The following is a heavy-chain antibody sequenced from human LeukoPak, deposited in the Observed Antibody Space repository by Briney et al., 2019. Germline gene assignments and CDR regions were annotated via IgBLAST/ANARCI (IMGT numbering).Heavy chain of an antibody. CDR1: GFTVSTNY. CDR2: ISSSGSTI. D-gene: IGHD3-10*02. CDR3: AELGITMIGGV. J-gene: IGHJ6*04. V-gene: IGHV3-11*04. Sequence: GGSLRLSCAVSGFTVSTNYMSWVRQAPGKGLEWVSYISSSGSTIYYADSVKGRFTISRDNAKNSLYLQMNSLRAEDTAVYYCAELGITMIGGVWGKGTTVTISS.